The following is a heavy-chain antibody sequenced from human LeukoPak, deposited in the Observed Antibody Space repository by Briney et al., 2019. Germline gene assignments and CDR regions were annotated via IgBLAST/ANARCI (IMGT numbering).Heavy chain of an antibody. V-gene: IGHV3-30*18. CDR3: AKGPELYYFDY. D-gene: IGHD1-26*01. Sequence: GGSLRLSCAASGFTFSSYGMHWVRQAPGKGLEWVAVISYDGSNKYYADSVKGRFTISRDNSKNTLYLQMNSLRAEDTAVYYCAKGPELYYFDYWGQGTLVTVSS. J-gene: IGHJ4*02. CDR2: ISYDGSNK. CDR1: GFTFSSYG.